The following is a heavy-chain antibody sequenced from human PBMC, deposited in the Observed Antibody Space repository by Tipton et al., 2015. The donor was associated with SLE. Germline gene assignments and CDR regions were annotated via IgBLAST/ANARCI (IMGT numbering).Heavy chain of an antibody. CDR3: ARGEGLYYYDSSGYCYFDY. J-gene: IGHJ4*02. CDR2: KYYSGGT. Sequence: TLSLTCSVSNGSIGSDYWTWIRQPPGKGLEWIGYKYYSGGTNSNPSLRSRVTISIDMSKNQFSLTLSSVTAADTAVYYCARGEGLYYYDSSGYCYFDYWGQGTLVTVSS. D-gene: IGHD3-22*01. V-gene: IGHV4-59*01. CDR1: NGSIGSDY.